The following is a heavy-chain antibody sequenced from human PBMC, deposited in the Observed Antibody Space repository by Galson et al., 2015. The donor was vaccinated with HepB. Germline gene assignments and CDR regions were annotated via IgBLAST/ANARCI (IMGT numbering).Heavy chain of an antibody. V-gene: IGHV1-18*04. CDR2: ISAYNGNT. J-gene: IGHJ6*02. CDR1: GYTFTSYG. D-gene: IGHD3-9*01. Sequence: SVKVSCKASGYTFTSYGISWVRQAPGQGLEWMGWISAYNGNTNYAQKLQGRVTMTTDTSTSTAYMELRSLRSDDTAVYYCARDILTGYLYYYYGMDVWGQGTTVTVSS. CDR3: ARDILTGYLYYYYGMDV.